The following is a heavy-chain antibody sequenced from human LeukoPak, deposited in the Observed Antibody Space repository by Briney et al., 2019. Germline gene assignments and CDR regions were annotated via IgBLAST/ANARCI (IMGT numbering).Heavy chain of an antibody. V-gene: IGHV1-18*01. CDR3: ARGAPRGVWNFYFDY. D-gene: IGHD1-7*01. CDR2: VGPYNRKT. CDR1: GYAFSSYG. J-gene: IGHJ4*02. Sequence: ASVTVSCKASGYAFSSYGIGWVRQAPGQGLEWMGWVGPYNRKTNYSQKFQGRVTMTTDTSTNTAYLELRTLRSDDTAVYYCARGAPRGVWNFYFDYWGQGTLVTVSS.